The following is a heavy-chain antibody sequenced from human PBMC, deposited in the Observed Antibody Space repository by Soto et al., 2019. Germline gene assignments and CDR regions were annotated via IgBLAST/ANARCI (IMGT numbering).Heavy chain of an antibody. D-gene: IGHD5-18*01. CDR3: AGITYYFDS. J-gene: IGHJ4*02. CDR2: INAGNGNT. Sequence: VKVSCKASGYTFTSYAMHWVRQAPGQRLEWMGWINAGNGNTKYSQKFQGRVTITRDTSASTAYMNPVDTATYYCAHLVVAGITYYFDSWGQGTLVTVSS. CDR1: GYTFTSYA. V-gene: IGHV1-3*01.